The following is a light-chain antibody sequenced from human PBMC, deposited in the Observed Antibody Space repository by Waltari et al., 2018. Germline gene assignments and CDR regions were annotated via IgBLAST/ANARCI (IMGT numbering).Light chain of an antibody. Sequence: IVMTQSPNSLAVSLGERATIHCNSSQSVLYSSNNKNYLAWYQQKPGQPPKLLIYWASTRESGVPDRFSGSGSGTDFTLTISSLQAEDVAVYYCQQYYGTPLWTFGQGTKVEIK. CDR1: QSVLYSSNNKNY. V-gene: IGKV4-1*01. CDR3: QQYYGTPLWT. J-gene: IGKJ1*01. CDR2: WAS.